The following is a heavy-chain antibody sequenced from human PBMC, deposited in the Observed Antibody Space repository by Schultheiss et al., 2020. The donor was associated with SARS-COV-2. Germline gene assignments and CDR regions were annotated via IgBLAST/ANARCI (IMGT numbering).Heavy chain of an antibody. CDR2: IYWNDDK. D-gene: IGHD4-17*01. J-gene: IGHJ4*02. CDR3: ARIRMGGDYGDYFDN. V-gene: IGHV2-5*01. CDR1: GFSLSTSGVG. Sequence: SGPTLVKPTQTLTLTCTFSGFSLSTSGVGVGWIRQPPGKALEWLALIYWNDDKRYSPSLKSRLTITKDTSKNQVVLTMTNMDPVDTATYYCARIRMGGDYGDYFDNWGQGTLVTVSS.